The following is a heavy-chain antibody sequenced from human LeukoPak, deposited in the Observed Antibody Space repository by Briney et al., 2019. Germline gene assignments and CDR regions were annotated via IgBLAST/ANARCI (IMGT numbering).Heavy chain of an antibody. V-gene: IGHV3-74*01. D-gene: IGHD5-12*01. J-gene: IGHJ4*02. CDR3: ARVRLGSGYDTIDY. CDR2: ISRDGSTT. CDR1: GFTLVSYW. Sequence: GGSLRLSCAAAGFTLVSYWMDWVRQAPGIGLVWVAGISRDGSTTTYAGSVKGRFTISRDNAKNTLYLQMNGLRAEDTAVYYWARVRLGSGYDTIDYWGQGTLVTVSS.